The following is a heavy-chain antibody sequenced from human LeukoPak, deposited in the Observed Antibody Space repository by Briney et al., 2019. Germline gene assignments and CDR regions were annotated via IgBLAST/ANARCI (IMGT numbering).Heavy chain of an antibody. Sequence: GASVKVSCKASGYSFPSYGISWVRQAPGQGLEWMGWVSPYNGNTYLAQKLQGRVSMTTDTSTGTVYLELRRLRSDDTAVYYCAREVDFHFDYWGQGTLVTVSS. CDR3: AREVDFHFDY. D-gene: IGHD2-15*01. J-gene: IGHJ4*02. V-gene: IGHV1-18*01. CDR1: GYSFPSYG. CDR2: VSPYNGNT.